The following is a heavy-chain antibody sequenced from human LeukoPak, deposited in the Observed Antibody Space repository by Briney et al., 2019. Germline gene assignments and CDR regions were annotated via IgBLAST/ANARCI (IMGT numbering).Heavy chain of an antibody. D-gene: IGHD6-13*01. CDR2: ISAYNGNT. CDR1: GYTFTSYG. V-gene: IGHV1-18*01. J-gene: IGHJ4*02. Sequence: ASVKVSCTASGYTFTSYGISWVRQAPGQGLEWMGWISAYNGNTNYAQKLQGRVTMTTDTSTSTAYMELRSLRSDDTAVYYCAREDRIAAAGTGFDYWGQGTLVTVSS. CDR3: AREDRIAAAGTGFDY.